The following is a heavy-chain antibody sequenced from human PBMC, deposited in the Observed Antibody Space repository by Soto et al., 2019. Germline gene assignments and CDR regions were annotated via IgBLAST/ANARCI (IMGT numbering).Heavy chain of an antibody. J-gene: IGHJ4*02. Sequence: QLQLQESGSGLVKPSQTLSLTCAVSGGSISSGGYSWSWIRQPPGKGLEWIGYIYHSGSTYYNPSLKSRVTISLDRSKNQFALKLSSVTAADTAVYYCARGPDCGGDCYPYYHDSWGQGTLVTVSS. CDR1: GGSISSGGYS. CDR3: ARGPDCGGDCYPYYHDS. D-gene: IGHD2-21*02. CDR2: IYHSGST. V-gene: IGHV4-30-2*01.